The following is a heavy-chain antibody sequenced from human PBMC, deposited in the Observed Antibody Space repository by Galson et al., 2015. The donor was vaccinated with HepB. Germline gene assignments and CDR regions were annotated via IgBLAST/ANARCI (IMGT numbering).Heavy chain of an antibody. V-gene: IGHV5-51*01. CDR3: ARLWSGYRYFDY. CDR2: IYPGDSDT. CDR1: GYKFTNHW. Sequence: SGAEVKKPGESLRISCKGSGYKFTNHWIAWVRQMPGKGLEWMGIIYPGDSDTKYSPSFQGQVTISADKSIGTAYLQWSSLKASDTAMYYCARLWSGYRYFDYWGQGTPVTVSS. D-gene: IGHD3-3*01. J-gene: IGHJ4*02.